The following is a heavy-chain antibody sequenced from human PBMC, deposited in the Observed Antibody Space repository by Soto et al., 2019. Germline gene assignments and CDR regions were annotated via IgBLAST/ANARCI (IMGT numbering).Heavy chain of an antibody. CDR2: INHSGST. D-gene: IGHD3-3*01. CDR3: ARGGRITIFGVVTRGWFDP. V-gene: IGHV4-34*01. J-gene: IGHJ5*02. CDR1: GGSFSGYY. Sequence: SETLSLTCAVYGGSFSGYYWSWIRQPPGKGLEWIGEINHSGSTNYNPSLKSRVTISVDTSKNQFSLKLSSVTAADTAVYYCARGGRITIFGVVTRGWFDPWGQGTLVTVSS.